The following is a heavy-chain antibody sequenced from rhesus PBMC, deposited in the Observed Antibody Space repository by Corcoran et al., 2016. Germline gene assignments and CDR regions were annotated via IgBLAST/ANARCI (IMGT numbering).Heavy chain of an antibody. CDR2: FSGSSGST. CDR1: GGSIISSTW. CDR3: ARDKGRGGSYFFDY. V-gene: IGHV4-65*01. D-gene: IGHD3-16*01. Sequence: QVQLQESGPGLVKPSETLSLTFAVSGGSIISSTWWSWIRQPPGKGLEWIGYFSGSSGSTDYNPSLKSRVTISTDTSKNQFSLKLSSVTAADMAVYYCARDKGRGGSYFFDYWGQGVLVTVSS. J-gene: IGHJ4*01.